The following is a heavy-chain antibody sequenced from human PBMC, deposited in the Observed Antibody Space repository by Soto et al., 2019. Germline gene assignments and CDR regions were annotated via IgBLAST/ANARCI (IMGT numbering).Heavy chain of an antibody. CDR1: GFTFNSYN. CDR2: ISYNGDNQ. CDR3: ARNSRGCGYQDGMDV. V-gene: IGHV3-30*03. D-gene: IGHD3-10*01. Sequence: QEQLVESGGDVVQPGRSLRLSCAAAGFTFNSYNMHWVRQAPGKGPEWVAVISYNGDNQYYLDSVKGRFTISRDNPNKKLYLEMNSLRPEDTAVYFCARNSRGCGYQDGMDVWGQGNRVIVSS. J-gene: IGHJ6*02.